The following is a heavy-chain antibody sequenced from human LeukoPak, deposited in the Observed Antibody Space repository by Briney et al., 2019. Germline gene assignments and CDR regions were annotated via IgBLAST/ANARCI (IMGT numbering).Heavy chain of an antibody. CDR2: FDPEDGET. CDR1: GYTLTELS. CDR3: ARGEGDYGYFDY. V-gene: IGHV1-24*01. J-gene: IGHJ4*02. Sequence: ASVKVSCKVSGYTLTELSMHWVRQAPGKGLEWMGGFDPEDGETIYAQKFQGRVTITADESTSTAYMELSSLRSEDTAVYYCARGEGDYGYFDYWGQGTLVTVSS. D-gene: IGHD4-17*01.